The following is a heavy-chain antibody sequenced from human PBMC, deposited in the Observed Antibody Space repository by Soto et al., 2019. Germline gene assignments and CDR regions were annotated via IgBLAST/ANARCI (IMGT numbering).Heavy chain of an antibody. Sequence: EVQLVESGGGLVQPGGSLRLCCAASGFTFSSDWMNWVRQSPGKGLEWVSRIISGGTRVSYADSVKGRFIITRDNAKNTLYLEMHSLTADDTAVYYCARERTSKGGMDIWGQGTPVTVSS. CDR1: GFTFSSDW. V-gene: IGHV3-74*01. CDR3: ARERTSKGGMDI. CDR2: IISGGTRV. J-gene: IGHJ6*02.